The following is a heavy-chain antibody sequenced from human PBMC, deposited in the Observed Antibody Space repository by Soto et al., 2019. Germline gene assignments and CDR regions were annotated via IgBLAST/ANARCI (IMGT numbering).Heavy chain of an antibody. V-gene: IGHV1-18*01. CDR3: ARVYCAGDCFSGGDFDY. CDR1: GYTFTTYG. Sequence: QVELVQSGTEVKKGGSAVKDSCKTSGYTFTTYGISWIRQAPGQGLEWIAWISVYNGDTNYAQNVQGRVTMTTETLTTTAYQELRSLRSDDTAVYYCARVYCAGDCFSGGDFDYWGQGTLVTVS. D-gene: IGHD2-21*01. CDR2: ISVYNGDT. J-gene: IGHJ4*02.